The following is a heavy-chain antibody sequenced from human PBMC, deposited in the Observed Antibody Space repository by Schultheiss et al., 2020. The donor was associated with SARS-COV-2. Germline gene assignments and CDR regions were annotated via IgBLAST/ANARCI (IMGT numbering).Heavy chain of an antibody. J-gene: IGHJ4*02. CDR1: GFTFSSYP. CDR3: AKDKSSGWFFDY. CDR2: ISGSGGST. Sequence: GESLKISCAASGFTFSSYPMSWVRQAPGKGMEWVSAISGSGGSTYYADSVKGRFTISRDNSKNTLYLQMNSLRAEDTAVYYCAKDKSSGWFFDYWGQGTLVTVSS. D-gene: IGHD6-19*01. V-gene: IGHV3-23*01.